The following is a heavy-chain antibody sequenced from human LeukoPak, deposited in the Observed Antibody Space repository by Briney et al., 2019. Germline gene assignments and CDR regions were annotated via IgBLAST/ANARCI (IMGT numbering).Heavy chain of an antibody. Sequence: GGSLRLSCAASGFTFISYWMSWVRQAPGKGLEWVANVKQDGSEKYYVDSVKGRFTISRDNAKNSLYLQMNSLRAEDTAVYYCARDYSGYDPDAFDIWGQGTMVTVSS. D-gene: IGHD5-12*01. J-gene: IGHJ3*02. CDR2: VKQDGSEK. CDR3: ARDYSGYDPDAFDI. V-gene: IGHV3-7*01. CDR1: GFTFISYW.